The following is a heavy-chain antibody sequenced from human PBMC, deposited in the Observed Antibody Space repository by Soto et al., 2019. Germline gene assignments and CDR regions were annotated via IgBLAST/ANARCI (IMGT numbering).Heavy chain of an antibody. J-gene: IGHJ4*02. CDR3: ERLGFVGAVDF. Sequence: EVQLAESGGGLIQPGGSLRLSCATSGFTFSRYWIHWVRQAPGEGLVWVSRISGDGVHTDYAESVKGRFTVSRDTAKNTGYMQMNNLRAEETGIYDCERLGFVGAVDFWGQGILVTVSS. CDR1: GFTFSRYW. V-gene: IGHV3-74*01. D-gene: IGHD1-26*01. CDR2: ISGDGVHT.